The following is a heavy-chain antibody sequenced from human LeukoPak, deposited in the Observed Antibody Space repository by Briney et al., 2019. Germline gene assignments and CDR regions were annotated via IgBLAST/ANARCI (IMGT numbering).Heavy chain of an antibody. D-gene: IGHD1-26*01. J-gene: IGHJ3*02. CDR2: ISSSGSTI. CDR3: ATDLEWELLGAFDI. V-gene: IGHV3-11*01. Sequence: PGGSLRLSCAASGFTFSDYYMSWIRQAPGKGLEWVSYISSSGSTIYYADPVKGRFTISRDNAKNSLYLQMNSLRAEDTAVYYCATDLEWELLGAFDIWGQGTMVTVSS. CDR1: GFTFSDYY.